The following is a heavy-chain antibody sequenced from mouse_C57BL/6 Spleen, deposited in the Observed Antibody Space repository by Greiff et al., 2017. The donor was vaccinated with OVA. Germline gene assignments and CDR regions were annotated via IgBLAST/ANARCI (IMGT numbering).Heavy chain of an antibody. Sequence: QVQLQQPGAELVKPGASVKLSCQASGYTFTSYWLQWVKQRPGQGLEWIGEIDPSDSYPKYNQKFKGKATLTVDTSSSTAYMQLSSLTSEDSAVYYCARIPYHYGSSGGCAYWGQGTLVTVSA. D-gene: IGHD1-1*01. CDR1: GYTFTSYW. CDR2: IDPSDSYP. J-gene: IGHJ3*01. CDR3: ARIPYHYGSSGGCAY. V-gene: IGHV1-50*01.